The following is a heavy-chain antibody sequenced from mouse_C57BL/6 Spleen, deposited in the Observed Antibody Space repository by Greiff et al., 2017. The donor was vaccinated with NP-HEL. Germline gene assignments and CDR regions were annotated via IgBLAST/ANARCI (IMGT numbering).Heavy chain of an antibody. D-gene: IGHD1-1*01. V-gene: IGHV5-6*01. CDR3: SRGNYGSSNWYFDV. Sequence: EVQLVESGGDLVKPGGSLKLSCAASGFTFSSYGMSWVRQTPDKRLEWVATISSGGSYTYYPDSVKGRFTISRDNATNTLYLQMSSLKSEDTAMYDCSRGNYGSSNWYFDVWGTGTTVTVSS. J-gene: IGHJ1*03. CDR1: GFTFSSYG. CDR2: ISSGGSYT.